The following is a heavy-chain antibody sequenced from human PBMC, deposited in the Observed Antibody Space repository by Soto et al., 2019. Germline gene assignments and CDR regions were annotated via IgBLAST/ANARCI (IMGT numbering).Heavy chain of an antibody. CDR2: TYYRSKWYN. CDR3: AREFQTPNYYYYGMDV. V-gene: IGHV6-1*01. Sequence: SQTLSLTCAISGDSVSSNSAAWNCIRQSPSRGLEWLGRTYYRSKWYNDYAVSVKSRITINPDTSKNQFSLQLNSVTPEDTAVYYCAREFQTPNYYYYGMDVWGQGTTVTVSS. CDR1: GDSVSSNSAA. D-gene: IGHD2-21*01. J-gene: IGHJ6*02.